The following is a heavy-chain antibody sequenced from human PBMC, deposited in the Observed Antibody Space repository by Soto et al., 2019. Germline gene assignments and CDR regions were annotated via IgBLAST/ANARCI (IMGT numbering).Heavy chain of an antibody. J-gene: IGHJ3*02. D-gene: IGHD3-10*01. Sequence: GGSLRLSCAASGFTFSSYAMSWVRQAPGKGLEWVSAISGSGGSTYYADSVKGRFTISRDNSKNTLYLQMNSLRAEDTAVYYCAKDRLVLLWFGEHDAFDIWGQGTMVTVSS. CDR3: AKDRLVLLWFGEHDAFDI. CDR2: ISGSGGST. V-gene: IGHV3-23*01. CDR1: GFTFSSYA.